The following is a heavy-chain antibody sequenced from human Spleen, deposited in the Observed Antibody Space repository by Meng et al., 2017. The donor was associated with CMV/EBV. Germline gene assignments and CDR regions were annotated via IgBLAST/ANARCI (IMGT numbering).Heavy chain of an antibody. CDR1: GFTFSSYG. V-gene: IGHV3-30*02. Sequence: VELVEFGGGVVQAGGFLRLSCAASGFTFSSYGMHWVRQAPGKGLEWVAFIRYDGSNKYYADSVKGRFTISRDNSKNTLYLQMNSLRAEDTAVYYCARGAAGTGWFDPWGQGTLVTVSS. CDR2: IRYDGSNK. J-gene: IGHJ5*02. D-gene: IGHD6-13*01. CDR3: ARGAAGTGWFDP.